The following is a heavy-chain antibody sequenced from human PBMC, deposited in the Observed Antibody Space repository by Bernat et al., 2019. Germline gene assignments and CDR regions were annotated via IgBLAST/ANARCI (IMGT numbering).Heavy chain of an antibody. CDR2: IYHSGRT. Sequence: QLQLQESGSGLVKPSQTLSLTCAVSGGSISSGGYSWSWIRQPPGKGLEWIGYIYHSGRTYYNPSLKSRVTISVDRSKNQCSLKLSSVTAAETAVYYCDRAGEYSGWSGPVWYCDLWGRGTLVTVSS. J-gene: IGHJ2*01. CDR1: GGSISSGGYS. D-gene: IGHD6-6*01. CDR3: DRAGEYSGWSGPVWYCDL. V-gene: IGHV4-30-2*01.